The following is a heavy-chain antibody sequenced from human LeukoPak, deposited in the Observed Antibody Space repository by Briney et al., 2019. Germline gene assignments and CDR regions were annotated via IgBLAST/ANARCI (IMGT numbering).Heavy chain of an antibody. CDR2: IYTSGST. J-gene: IGHJ6*03. CDR1: GYSISSYY. V-gene: IGHV4-4*07. Sequence: SETLSLTCTVSGYSISSYYWSWIRQPAGKGLEWIGRIYTSGSTNYNPSLKSRVTMSVDTSKNQFSLNLTSVTAADTAVYYCARVGISMSYYYIDVWGKGTTVTISS. D-gene: IGHD3-10*02. CDR3: ARVGISMSYYYIDV.